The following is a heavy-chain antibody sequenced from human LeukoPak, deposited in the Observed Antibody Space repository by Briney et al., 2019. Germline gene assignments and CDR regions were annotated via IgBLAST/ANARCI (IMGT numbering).Heavy chain of an antibody. J-gene: IGHJ4*02. CDR1: GGSISSGDYY. V-gene: IGHV4-30-4*01. D-gene: IGHD6-13*01. CDR3: ARGWSSSWYGPTSSYFDY. Sequence: PSQTLSLTCTVSGGSISSGDYYWSWIRQPPGKGLEWIGYIYYSGSTYYNPSLKSRVTISVDTSKNQFSLKLSSVTAADTAVYYCARGWSSSWYGPTSSYFDYWGQGTLVTVSS. CDR2: IYYSGST.